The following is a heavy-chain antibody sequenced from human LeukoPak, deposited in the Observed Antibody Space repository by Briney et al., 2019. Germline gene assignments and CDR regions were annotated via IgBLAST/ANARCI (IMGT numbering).Heavy chain of an antibody. CDR2: INWNGGST. CDR1: GFTFDDYG. D-gene: IGHD3-9*01. J-gene: IGHJ4*02. CDR3: ARESYDILTGYYNVDY. V-gene: IGHV3-20*01. Sequence: GGSLRLSCAASGFTFDDYGMSWVRQAPGKGLEWVSGINWNGGSTGYADSVKGRFTISRDNAKNSLYLQMNSLRAEDTALYHCARESYDILTGYYNVDYWGQGTLATVSS.